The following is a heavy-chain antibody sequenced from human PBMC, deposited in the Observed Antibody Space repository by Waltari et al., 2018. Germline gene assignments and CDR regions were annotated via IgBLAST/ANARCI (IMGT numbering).Heavy chain of an antibody. CDR2: INHSGGRT. Sequence: QVQLVQSGAEVKKPGASVKVSCKASGYTFTSYYMHWVRQAPGQGLEWMGIINHSGGRTTYGQKFQGRVTMTRDTSKSTVYMELSSLRSEDTVVYYCARDQGSSWYYWFDPWGQGTLVTVSS. CDR1: GYTFTSYY. V-gene: IGHV1-46*01. J-gene: IGHJ5*02. CDR3: ARDQGSSWYYWFDP. D-gene: IGHD6-13*01.